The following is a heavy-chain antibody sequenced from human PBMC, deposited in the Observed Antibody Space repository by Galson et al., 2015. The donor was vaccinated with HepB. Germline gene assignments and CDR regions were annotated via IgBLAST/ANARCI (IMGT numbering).Heavy chain of an antibody. V-gene: IGHV1-58*01. CDR3: AADLPVVPAALLYYYYGMDV. CDR2: IVVGSGNT. J-gene: IGHJ6*02. CDR1: GFTFTSSA. D-gene: IGHD2-2*01. Sequence: SVKVSCKASGFTFTSSAVQWVRQARGQRLEWIGWIVVGSGNTNYAQKFQERVTITRDMSTSTAYMELSSLRSEDTAVYYCAADLPVVPAALLYYYYGMDVWGQGTTVTVSS.